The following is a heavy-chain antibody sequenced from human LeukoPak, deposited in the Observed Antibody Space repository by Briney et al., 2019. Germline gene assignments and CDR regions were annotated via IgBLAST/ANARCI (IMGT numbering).Heavy chain of an antibody. CDR3: ARDYSIVVVTAIPAGADY. CDR1: GYTFTGYY. CDR2: INPNSGGT. J-gene: IGHJ4*02. D-gene: IGHD2-21*02. V-gene: IGHV1-2*02. Sequence: ASVTVSCKASGYTFTGYYMHWVRQAPGQGLEWMGWINPNSGGTNYAQKFQGRVTMTRDTSISTAYMELSRLRSDDTAVYYCARDYSIVVVTAIPAGADYWGQGTLVTVSS.